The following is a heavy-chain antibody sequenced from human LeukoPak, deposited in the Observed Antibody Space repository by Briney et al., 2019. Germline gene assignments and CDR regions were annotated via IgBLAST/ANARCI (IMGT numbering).Heavy chain of an antibody. D-gene: IGHD2-2*01. CDR1: GYTFTSYY. V-gene: IGHV1-2*02. Sequence: ASVKVSCKASGYTFTSYYMHWVRQAPGQGLEWMGWINPNSGGTNYAQKFQGRVTMTRDTSISTAYMELSRLRSDDTAVYYCARDLDCSSTSCYGWFDPWGQGTLVTVSS. CDR3: ARDLDCSSTSCYGWFDP. J-gene: IGHJ5*02. CDR2: INPNSGGT.